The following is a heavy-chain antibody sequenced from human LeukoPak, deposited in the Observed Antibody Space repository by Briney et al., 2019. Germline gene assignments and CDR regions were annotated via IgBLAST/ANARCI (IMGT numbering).Heavy chain of an antibody. J-gene: IGHJ4*02. V-gene: IGHV1-18*01. CDR2: ISAYNGNT. Sequence: ASVKVSCKASGYTFTSYGISWVRQAPGQGLEWMGWISAYNGNTNYAQKLQGRVTMTTDTSTSTAYMELRSLRSDDTAVYDCARPARDSSGWYYCDYWGQGTLVTVFS. D-gene: IGHD6-19*01. CDR3: ARPARDSSGWYYCDY. CDR1: GYTFTSYG.